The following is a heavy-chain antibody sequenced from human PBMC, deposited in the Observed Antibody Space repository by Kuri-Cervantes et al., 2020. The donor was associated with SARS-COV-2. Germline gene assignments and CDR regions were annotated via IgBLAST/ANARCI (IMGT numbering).Heavy chain of an antibody. CDR2: ISSNGGST. CDR3: AKEEEEPWLEVGFDY. V-gene: IGHV3-64*04. J-gene: IGHJ4*02. D-gene: IGHD6-19*01. Sequence: LSLTCSASGFTFSSYAMHWVRQAPGKGLEYVSAISSNGGSTYYADSVKGRFTISRDDAKNLVYLQMERLRVEDTAVYYCAKEEEEPWLEVGFDYWGQGALVTVSS. CDR1: GFTFSSYA.